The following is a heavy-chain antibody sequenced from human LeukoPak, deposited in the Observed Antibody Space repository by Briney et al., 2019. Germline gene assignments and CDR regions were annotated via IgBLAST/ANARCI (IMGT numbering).Heavy chain of an antibody. CDR3: AKDLTPYYDFWSGSDAFDI. Sequence: PGGSLRLSCAASGISFSSNAMSWGRKAPGKGLEWVSAISGSGGSTYYADSVKGRFTISRDNSKNTLYLQMNSLRAEDTAVYYCAKDLTPYYDFWSGSDAFDIWGQGTMVTVSS. J-gene: IGHJ3*02. CDR2: ISGSGGST. V-gene: IGHV3-23*01. CDR1: GISFSSNA. D-gene: IGHD3-3*01.